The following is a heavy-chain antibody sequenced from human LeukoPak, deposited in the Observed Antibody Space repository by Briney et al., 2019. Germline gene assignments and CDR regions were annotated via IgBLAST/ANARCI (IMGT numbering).Heavy chain of an antibody. V-gene: IGHV4-30-2*01. CDR2: IYHSGST. CDR1: GGSISSGGYY. Sequence: PSETLSLTCTVSGGSISSGGYYWSWIRQPPGKGLEWIGYIYHSGSTYYNPSLKSRVTISVDKSKSQFSLKLSSVTAADTAVYYCARVRIYDSSGYLDYWGQGTLVTVSS. D-gene: IGHD3-22*01. J-gene: IGHJ4*02. CDR3: ARVRIYDSSGYLDY.